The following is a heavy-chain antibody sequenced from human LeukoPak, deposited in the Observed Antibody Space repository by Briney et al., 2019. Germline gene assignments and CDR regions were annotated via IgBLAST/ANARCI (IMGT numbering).Heavy chain of an antibody. V-gene: IGHV4-34*01. CDR3: ARDGEQQLAFDY. Sequence: PSETLSLTCAVYGGSFSGYYWSWIRQPPGKGLEWIGEINHSGSTNYNPSLKSRVTISVDTSKNQFSLKLSSVTAADTAVYYCARDGEQQLAFDYWGQGTLVTVSS. CDR2: INHSGST. CDR1: GGSFSGYY. J-gene: IGHJ4*02. D-gene: IGHD6-13*01.